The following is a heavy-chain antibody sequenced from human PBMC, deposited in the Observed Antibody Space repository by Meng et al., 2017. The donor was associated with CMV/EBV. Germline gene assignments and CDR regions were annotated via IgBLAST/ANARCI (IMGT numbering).Heavy chain of an antibody. J-gene: IGHJ4*02. Sequence: GFTFSSYAMSWVRQAPGKGLEWVSAISSSGGSTYYADSVKGRFTISRDNSKNTLYLQMNSLRAEDTAVYYCAKWKERGIAVAGPLDYWGQGTLVTVSS. CDR3: AKWKERGIAVAGPLDY. CDR2: ISSSGGST. V-gene: IGHV3-23*01. CDR1: GFTFSSYA. D-gene: IGHD6-19*01.